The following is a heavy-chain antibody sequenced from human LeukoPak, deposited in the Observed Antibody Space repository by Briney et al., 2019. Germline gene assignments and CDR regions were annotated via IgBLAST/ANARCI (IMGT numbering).Heavy chain of an antibody. CDR1: GYTFTSYG. D-gene: IGHD1-7*01. V-gene: IGHV1-8*02. J-gene: IGHJ3*02. CDR3: ARGLRAGTTRYDAFDI. Sequence: ASVKVSCKASGYTFTSYGINWVRQATGQGLEWMGWMNPNSGNTGYAQKFQGRVTMTRNTSISTAYMELSSLRSEDTAVYYCARGLRAGTTRYDAFDIWGQGTMVTVSS. CDR2: MNPNSGNT.